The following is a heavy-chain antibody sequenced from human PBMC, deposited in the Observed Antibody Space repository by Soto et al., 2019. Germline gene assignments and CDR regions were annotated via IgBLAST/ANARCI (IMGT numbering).Heavy chain of an antibody. J-gene: IGHJ6*02. V-gene: IGHV4-31*03. Sequence: QVQLQESGPGLVKPSQTLSLTCTVSGGSISSGGYYWSWIRQHPGKGLEWIGYIYYIESTYYNPSLMSRVTISVDTSKNQFSLKLSSVTAADTAVYYCARDLRFRGFYGMDVWGQGTTVTVSS. D-gene: IGHD3-10*01. CDR2: IYYIEST. CDR1: GGSISSGGYY. CDR3: ARDLRFRGFYGMDV.